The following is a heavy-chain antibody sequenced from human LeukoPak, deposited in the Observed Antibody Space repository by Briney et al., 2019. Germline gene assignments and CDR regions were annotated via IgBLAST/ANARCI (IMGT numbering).Heavy chain of an antibody. J-gene: IGHJ6*02. CDR3: AKEAGYCSSTSCYYYYGMDV. Sequence: GGSLRLSCAASGFTFDDYAMHWVRQAPGKGLEWVSGISWNSGSIGYADSVKGRFTISRDNAKNSLYLQMNSPRAEDTALYYCAKEAGYCSSTSCYYYYGMDVWGQGTTVTVSS. CDR1: GFTFDDYA. D-gene: IGHD2-2*01. CDR2: ISWNSGSI. V-gene: IGHV3-9*01.